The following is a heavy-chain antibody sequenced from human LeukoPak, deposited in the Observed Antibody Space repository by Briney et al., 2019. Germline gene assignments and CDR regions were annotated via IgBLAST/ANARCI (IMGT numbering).Heavy chain of an antibody. Sequence: PSETLSLTCTVSGGSISSYYWSWIRQPPGKGLEWIGYIYYSGSTNYNPSLKGRVTISVDTSKNQFSLKLSSVTAADTAVYYCSGSYLYSYYYYMDVWGKGTTVTISS. D-gene: IGHD1-26*01. CDR3: SGSYLYSYYYYMDV. J-gene: IGHJ6*03. V-gene: IGHV4-59*01. CDR2: IYYSGST. CDR1: GGSISSYY.